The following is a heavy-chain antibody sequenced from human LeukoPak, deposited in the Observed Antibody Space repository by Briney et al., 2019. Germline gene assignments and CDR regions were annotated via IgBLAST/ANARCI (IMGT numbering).Heavy chain of an antibody. CDR2: INWNGGST. Sequence: GGSLRLSCAASGFTFDDYGMSWVRQAPGKGLEWVSGINWNGGSTGYADSVKGRFTISRDNAKNSLYLQMNSLRAEDTAVYYCAKVGFSGRIYYYYYMDVWGKGTTVTISS. J-gene: IGHJ6*03. D-gene: IGHD6-19*01. CDR1: GFTFDDYG. CDR3: AKVGFSGRIYYYYYMDV. V-gene: IGHV3-20*04.